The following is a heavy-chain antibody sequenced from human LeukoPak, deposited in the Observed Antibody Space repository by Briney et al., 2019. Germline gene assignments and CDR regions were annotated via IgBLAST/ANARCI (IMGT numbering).Heavy chain of an antibody. D-gene: IGHD2-2*01. CDR1: GFTFSSYA. J-gene: IGHJ4*02. V-gene: IGHV3-64D*06. Sequence: PGGSLRLSCSASGFTFSSYAMHWVRQAPGKGLEYVSAISSNGGSTYYADSVKGRFTISRDNSKNTLYLQMSSLRAEDTAVYYCVKGYCSSTSRPTRDYWGQGTLVTVSS. CDR2: ISSNGGST. CDR3: VKGYCSSTSRPTRDY.